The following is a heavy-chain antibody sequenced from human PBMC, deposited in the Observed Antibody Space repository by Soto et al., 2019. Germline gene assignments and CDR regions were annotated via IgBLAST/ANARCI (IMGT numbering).Heavy chain of an antibody. CDR2: ISAYNGNT. V-gene: IGHV1-18*01. CDR3: ARDRPHLNYYDSSDGDAFDI. D-gene: IGHD3-22*01. J-gene: IGHJ3*02. CDR1: GYTFTSFG. Sequence: GVSVKVSCKASGYTFTSFGMSWVRQAPGQVREWQGWISAYNGNTNYAQKLQGRVTMTTDTSTSTAYMELRSLRSDDTAVYYCARDRPHLNYYDSSDGDAFDIWGQGTMVTVSS.